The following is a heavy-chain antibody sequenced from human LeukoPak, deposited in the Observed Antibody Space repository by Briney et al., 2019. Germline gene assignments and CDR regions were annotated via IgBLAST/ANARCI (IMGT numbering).Heavy chain of an antibody. CDR3: ARPGYCSSTSCYDLFFDY. CDR1: GYCFTSYW. J-gene: IGHJ4*02. D-gene: IGHD2-2*01. CDR2: IYPGDSVT. V-gene: IGHV5-51*01. Sequence: GESLKISCKGSGYCFTSYWIGWVRQMPGKGLEWMGIIYPGDSVTRYSPSFQGQVTISADKSISTAYLQWSSLKASDTAMYYCARPGYCSSTSCYDLFFDYWGQGTLVTVSS.